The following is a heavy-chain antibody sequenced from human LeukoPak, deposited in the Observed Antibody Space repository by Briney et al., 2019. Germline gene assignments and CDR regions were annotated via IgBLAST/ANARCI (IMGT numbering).Heavy chain of an antibody. V-gene: IGHV4-59*01. CDR1: GGSISSYY. D-gene: IGHD3-10*01. Sequence: SETLSLTYTVSGGSISSYYWSWIRQPPGKGLEWIGYIYYSGSTNYNPSLKSRVTISVDTSKNQFSLKLSSVTAADTAVYYCARVGTMVRGTRYGMDVWGQGTTVTVSS. CDR2: IYYSGST. CDR3: ARVGTMVRGTRYGMDV. J-gene: IGHJ6*02.